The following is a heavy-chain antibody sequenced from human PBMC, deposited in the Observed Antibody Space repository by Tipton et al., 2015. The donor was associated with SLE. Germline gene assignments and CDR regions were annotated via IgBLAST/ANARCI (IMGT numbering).Heavy chain of an antibody. Sequence: LRLSCTVSGGSINSYYWSWIRQPPGKGLEWIGYIYYSGSTNYNPSLKSRVTISVDTSKNQFSLKLSSVTAADTAVYYCARESSWDPLFDYWGQGTLVTVSS. CDR2: IYYSGST. D-gene: IGHD6-13*01. J-gene: IGHJ4*02. CDR3: ARESSWDPLFDY. V-gene: IGHV4-59*01. CDR1: GGSINSYY.